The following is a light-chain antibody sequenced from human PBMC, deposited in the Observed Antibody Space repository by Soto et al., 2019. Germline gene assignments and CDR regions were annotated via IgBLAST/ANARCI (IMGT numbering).Light chain of an antibody. CDR1: QSVSSSY. CDR2: GAS. Sequence: EIVLTQSPGTLSLSPGERATLSCRASQSVSSSYLAWYQQKPGQAPSLLIYGASSRATGITDRFSGSGSGTDFTLTIIRLEPEDFAVYYCQQYGSSYTFGQGTKLEIK. J-gene: IGKJ2*01. V-gene: IGKV3-20*01. CDR3: QQYGSSYT.